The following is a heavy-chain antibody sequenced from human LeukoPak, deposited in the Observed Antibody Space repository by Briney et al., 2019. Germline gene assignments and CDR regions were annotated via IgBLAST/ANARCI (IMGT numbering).Heavy chain of an antibody. CDR1: GFTFSSYA. J-gene: IGHJ6*03. CDR2: ISYDGSNK. V-gene: IGHV3-30*04. D-gene: IGHD1-14*01. Sequence: GGSLRLSRAASGFTFSSYAMHWVRQAPGKGLEWVAVISYDGSNKYYADSVKGRFTISRDNSKNTLYLQMNSLRAEDTAVYYCARDNHYYMDVWGKGTTVTVSS. CDR3: ARDNHYYMDV.